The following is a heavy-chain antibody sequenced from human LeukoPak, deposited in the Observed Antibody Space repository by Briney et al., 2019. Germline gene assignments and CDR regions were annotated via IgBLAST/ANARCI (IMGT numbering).Heavy chain of an antibody. D-gene: IGHD3-10*01. CDR2: IYYSGST. V-gene: IGHV4-59*01. CDR3: ARGRVRRDYYGSGSYPRAWFDP. CDR1: GGSISSYY. Sequence: SETLSLTCTVSGGSISSYYWSWIRQPPGKGLEWIGYIYYSGSTNYNPSLKSRVTISVDTPKNQFSLKLSSVTAADTAVYYCARGRVRRDYYGSGSYPRAWFDPWGQGTLVTVSS. J-gene: IGHJ5*02.